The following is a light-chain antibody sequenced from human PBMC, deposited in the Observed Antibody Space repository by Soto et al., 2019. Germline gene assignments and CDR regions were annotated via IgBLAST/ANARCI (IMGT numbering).Light chain of an antibody. Sequence: QSVLTQPPSASGTPGQRVTISCSGSSSNIGSHTVNWYQQIPGTAPKLLIYGNNQRPSGVPDRFSGSRSGTSASLAISGLQSEDEADYYCAAWDDSLNGVVFGGGTKLTVL. CDR1: SSNIGSHT. V-gene: IGLV1-44*01. CDR2: GNN. CDR3: AAWDDSLNGVV. J-gene: IGLJ2*01.